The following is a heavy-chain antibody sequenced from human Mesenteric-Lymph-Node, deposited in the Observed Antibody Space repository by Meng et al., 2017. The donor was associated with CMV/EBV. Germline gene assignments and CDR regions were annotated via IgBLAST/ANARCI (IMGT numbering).Heavy chain of an antibody. CDR2: INHSGST. CDR1: GGSFSGYY. Sequence: SETLSLTCAVYGGSFSGYYWSWIRQPPGKGLEWIGEINHSGSTNYNPSLKSRVTISVDTSKNQFSLKLSSVTAADTAVYYCARDRYYYDSSGNGAEYYYYYYGMDVWGQGTTVTVSS. V-gene: IGHV4-34*01. D-gene: IGHD3-22*01. J-gene: IGHJ6*02. CDR3: ARDRYYYDSSGNGAEYYYYYYGMDV.